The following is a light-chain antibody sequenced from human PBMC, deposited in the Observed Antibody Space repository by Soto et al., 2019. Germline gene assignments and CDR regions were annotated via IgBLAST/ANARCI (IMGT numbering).Light chain of an antibody. CDR1: QSVSSN. CDR3: QQYKDWPWT. J-gene: IGKJ1*01. CDR2: GAS. V-gene: IGKV3-15*01. Sequence: EIVMTQSPAALSVSPGERATLSCRASQSVSSNLAWYQQKPGHPPSLLIYGASTRATGIPGWFSGSGSGTEFTLTISRLQSEDCAVYYCQQYKDWPWTFGEGTKVEIK.